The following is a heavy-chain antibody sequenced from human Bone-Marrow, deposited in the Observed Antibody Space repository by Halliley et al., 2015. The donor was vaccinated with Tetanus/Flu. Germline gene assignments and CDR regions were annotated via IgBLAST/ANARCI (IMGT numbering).Heavy chain of an antibody. J-gene: IGHJ4*01. CDR3: VRFHHNANWGLLDH. Sequence: QLVQSGAEVKKPGESLRISCKASGYIFTTYSISWVRQMPGKGLEWMGRIAPSDSYVNYSPSFEGHVSISVDKSISTAYLVWNSLKPSDTATYYCVRFHHNANWGLLDHWGHGTQVTVSS. CDR1: GYIFTTYS. CDR2: IAPSDSYV. D-gene: IGHD7-27*01. V-gene: IGHV5-10-1*01.